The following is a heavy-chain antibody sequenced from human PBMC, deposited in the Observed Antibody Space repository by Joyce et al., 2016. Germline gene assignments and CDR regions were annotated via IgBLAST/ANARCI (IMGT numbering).Heavy chain of an antibody. Sequence: QVQLVESGGGVVQPGRSLRLSCAASGFTFSSYGMQWVRQAPGKGLEWVAVIAHEGTVKYYAESVKGRFTISRDNSRNTLDLQMNSLRVEDTAVYHCAKERDPRMSASLDSWGQGTRVTVSS. V-gene: IGHV3-30*18. D-gene: IGHD2-8*01. CDR1: GFTFSSYG. CDR3: AKERDPRMSASLDS. CDR2: IAHEGTVK. J-gene: IGHJ4*02.